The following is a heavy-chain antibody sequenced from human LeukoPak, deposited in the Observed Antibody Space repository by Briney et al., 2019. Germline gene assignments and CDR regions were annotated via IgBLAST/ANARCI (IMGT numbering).Heavy chain of an antibody. Sequence: GGSLRLSCAASGFTFSSYAMHWVRQAPGKGLEYVSAISSNGGSTYYANSVKGRFTISRDNSKNTLYLQMGSLRAEDMAVYYCARGRNARVGGDYYMDVWGKGTTVTVYS. CDR3: ARGRNARVGGDYYMDV. CDR2: ISSNGGST. V-gene: IGHV3-64*01. J-gene: IGHJ6*03. CDR1: GFTFSSYA.